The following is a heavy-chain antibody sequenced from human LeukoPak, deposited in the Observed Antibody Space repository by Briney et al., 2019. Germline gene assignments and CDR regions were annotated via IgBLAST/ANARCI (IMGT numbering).Heavy chain of an antibody. V-gene: IGHV3-15*01. Sequence: GGSLRLSCTASGITFNNAWTTWVRQAPGKGLEWVGRIKSKSDGGTIDYAAPVKGRFTISRDDSQNTLYLQMNSLATEDTAVYYCTTRGYSYGHTFDYWGQGTLVTVSS. CDR3: TTRGYSYGHTFDY. CDR2: IKSKSDGGTI. D-gene: IGHD5-18*01. CDR1: GITFNNAW. J-gene: IGHJ4*02.